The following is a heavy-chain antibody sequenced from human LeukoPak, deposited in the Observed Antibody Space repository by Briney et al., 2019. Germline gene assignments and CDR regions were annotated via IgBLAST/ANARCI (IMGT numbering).Heavy chain of an antibody. V-gene: IGHV3-23*01. CDR3: AKRGVVIRVILVGFHKEAYYFDS. J-gene: IGHJ4*02. CDR1: GFTFSSYA. CDR2: ISGSGGST. Sequence: PGGSLRLSCAASGFTFSSYAMSWVRQAPGKGLEWVSAISGSGGSTNYADSVKGRFTISRDNPKNTLFLHMNSLRGEDTGLYFCAKRGVVIRVILVGFHKEAYYFDSWGRGALVTVSS. D-gene: IGHD3-22*01.